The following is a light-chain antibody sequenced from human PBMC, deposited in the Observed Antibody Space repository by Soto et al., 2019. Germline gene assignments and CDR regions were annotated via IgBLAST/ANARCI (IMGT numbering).Light chain of an antibody. Sequence: EIVLTQSPGTLSLSPGERATLSCRASQSVSSSYLAWYQQKPGQAPRRLIYGASSRATGIPDRFSGSESGTDFTLTISRLETEDFAVYYCQQYGSSPGYTFGQGTKTEIK. CDR2: GAS. CDR3: QQYGSSPGYT. J-gene: IGKJ2*01. V-gene: IGKV3-20*01. CDR1: QSVSSSY.